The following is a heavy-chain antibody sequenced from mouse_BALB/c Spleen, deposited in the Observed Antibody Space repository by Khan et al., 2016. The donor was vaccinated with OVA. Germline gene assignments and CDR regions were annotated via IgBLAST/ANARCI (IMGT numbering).Heavy chain of an antibody. CDR3: ARDGSRYNYAMDY. V-gene: IGHV3-2*02. CDR1: GYSITTDYA. Sequence: QLEESGPGLAKPSQSLYLTCTASGYSITTDYARYWIRQLPGNKLEWRGYISSSGSTNYNPTLKNRTSFTPDTSKNQSFLQLNSVTTEDTATYDCARDGSRYNYAMDYWGQGTSVTVSS. CDR2: ISSSGST. J-gene: IGHJ4*01. D-gene: IGHD2-3*01.